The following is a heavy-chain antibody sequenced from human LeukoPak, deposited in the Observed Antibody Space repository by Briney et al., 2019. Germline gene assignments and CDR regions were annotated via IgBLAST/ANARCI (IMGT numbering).Heavy chain of an antibody. CDR1: GFTVSSNY. J-gene: IGHJ4*02. D-gene: IGHD4-11*01. V-gene: IGHV3-53*05. Sequence: GSLRLSCAASGFTVSSNYMSWVRQAPGKGLEWVPVIYSGGRTYYADSVKGRFTLSRDNSKNTLYLQMNGLRAEDTAVYYCAKKKTDYSYPSSFDYWGQGTLVTVSS. CDR2: IYSGGRT. CDR3: AKKKTDYSYPSSFDY.